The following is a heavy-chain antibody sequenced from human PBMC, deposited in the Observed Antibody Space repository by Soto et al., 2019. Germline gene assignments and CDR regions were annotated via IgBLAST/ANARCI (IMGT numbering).Heavy chain of an antibody. V-gene: IGHV3-33*05. D-gene: IGHD2-15*01. CDR2: IINDGSEK. CDR1: GFRFASYG. CDR3: ARDDIGAPNAFDM. J-gene: IGHJ3*02. Sequence: GGSLRLSCVASGFRFASYGFHWVRQAPGKGLEWVAVIINDGSEKSHADSVKDRFTISRDNSKNTLYLQMDSLRAGDTALYYCARDDIGAPNAFDMWGQGTMVTVSS.